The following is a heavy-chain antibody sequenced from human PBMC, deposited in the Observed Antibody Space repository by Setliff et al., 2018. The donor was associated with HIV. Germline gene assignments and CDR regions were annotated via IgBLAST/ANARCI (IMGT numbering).Heavy chain of an antibody. CDR1: GVSITSYF. J-gene: IGHJ4*02. V-gene: IGHV4-4*08. CDR3: ARESPLKILWFGEPGAPGPDY. Sequence: PSETLSLTCTVSGVSITSYFWSWIRQPPGKGLEYIGHIYYSGGTSGTTNYNPSLKNRVTISLDTPKNQFSLKLSSVTAADTAVYYCARESPLKILWFGEPGAPGPDYWGQGTLVTVSS. CDR2: IYYSGGTSGTT. D-gene: IGHD3-10*01.